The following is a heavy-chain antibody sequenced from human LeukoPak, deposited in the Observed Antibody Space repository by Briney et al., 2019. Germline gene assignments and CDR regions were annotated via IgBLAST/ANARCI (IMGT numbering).Heavy chain of an antibody. J-gene: IGHJ6*02. V-gene: IGHV3-30*19. CDR2: ISSGGSNQ. D-gene: IGHD6-19*01. Sequence: PGGSLRLSCAASGFTFRSFGMHWVRQAPGKGLEWVAVISSGGSNQYYADSVKGRFTISRDNSKNTLYLQMNSLRAEDTAVYYCARGTPSSSGWLYYGMDVWGQGTTVTVSS. CDR3: ARGTPSSSGWLYYGMDV. CDR1: GFTFRSFG.